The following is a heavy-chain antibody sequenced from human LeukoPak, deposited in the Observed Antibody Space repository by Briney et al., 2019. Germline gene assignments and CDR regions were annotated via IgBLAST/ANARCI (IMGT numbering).Heavy chain of an antibody. CDR3: ANRMYYDILTGYTHSDY. J-gene: IGHJ4*02. CDR2: ISYDGSNK. D-gene: IGHD3-9*01. CDR1: GFTFSSYG. V-gene: IGHV3-30*18. Sequence: GGSLRLSCAASGFTFSSYGMHWVRQAPGKGLEWVAVISYDGSNKYYAGSVKGRFTISRDNSKNTLYLQMNSLRAEDTAVYYCANRMYYDILTGYTHSDYWGQGTLVTVSS.